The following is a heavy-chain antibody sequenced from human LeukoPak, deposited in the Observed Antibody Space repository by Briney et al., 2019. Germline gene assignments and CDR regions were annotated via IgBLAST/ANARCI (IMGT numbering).Heavy chain of an antibody. V-gene: IGHV3-30*18. CDR3: AKERDFYESSGMTVRYGRHG. CDR2: ISYDGSNK. Sequence: RRSLRVSCAAPVFTFRSAVAQTVRQAPGKGLEWVAVISYDGSNKYHADSVKGRFSISRDNSKNTLYLQMNTLRGEFTAVYYCAKERDFYESSGMTVRYGRHGLRQGTTVTVSS. D-gene: IGHD3-22*01. CDR1: VFTFRSAV. J-gene: IGHJ6*02.